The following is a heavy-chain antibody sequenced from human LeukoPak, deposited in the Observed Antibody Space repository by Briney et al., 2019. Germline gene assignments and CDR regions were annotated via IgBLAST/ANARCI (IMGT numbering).Heavy chain of an antibody. CDR2: IKEDGSEK. Sequence: AGGSLGLSCAVSGFIFSSYWMSWVRQAPGKGLEWVANIKEDGSEKYYVDSVKGRFTISRDNAKNSLYLQMSSLRVEDTAVYYCASGPLITEAGTSWGQGTLVTVSS. CDR1: GFIFSSYW. J-gene: IGHJ4*02. D-gene: IGHD6-13*01. V-gene: IGHV3-7*01. CDR3: ASGPLITEAGTS.